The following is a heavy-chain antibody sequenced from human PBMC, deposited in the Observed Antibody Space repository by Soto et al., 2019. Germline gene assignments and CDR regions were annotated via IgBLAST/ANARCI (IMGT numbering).Heavy chain of an antibody. CDR3: ARILGYCTNGVCYYYYYGMDV. CDR1: GYTFTSYY. CDR2: INPSGGST. J-gene: IGHJ6*02. D-gene: IGHD2-8*01. Sequence: GASVKVSCKASGYTFTSYYMHWVRQAPGQGLEWMGIINPSGGSTSYAQKLQGRVTMTRDTSTSTVYMELSSLRSEDTAVYYCARILGYCTNGVCYYYYYGMDVWGQGTTVTVSS. V-gene: IGHV1-46*01.